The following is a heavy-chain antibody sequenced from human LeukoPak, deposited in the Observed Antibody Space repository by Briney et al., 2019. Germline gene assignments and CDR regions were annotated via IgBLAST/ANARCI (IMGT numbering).Heavy chain of an antibody. CDR2: IIPIFGTA. Sequence: ASVKVSCKASGYTFTSYAISWVRQAPGQGLEWMGGIIPIFGTANYAQKFQGRVTITTDESTSTAYMELSSLRSEDTAVYYCARAGDYNAFDIWGQGTMVTVSS. V-gene: IGHV1-69*05. CDR1: GYTFTSYA. J-gene: IGHJ3*02. CDR3: ARAGDYNAFDI. D-gene: IGHD4-11*01.